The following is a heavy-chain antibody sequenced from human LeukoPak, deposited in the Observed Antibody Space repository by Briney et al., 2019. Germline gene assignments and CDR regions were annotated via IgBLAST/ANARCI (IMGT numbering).Heavy chain of an antibody. J-gene: IGHJ4*02. V-gene: IGHV3-7*03. Sequence: PGRSLRLSCAASGFTFSSYWMSWVRQAPGKGLEWVANIKQDGSEKYYVDSVKGRFTISRDNAKNSLYLQMNSLRAEDTAVYYCAKGYSYGRFDYWGQGTLVTVSS. CDR3: AKGYSYGRFDY. CDR2: IKQDGSEK. CDR1: GFTFSSYW. D-gene: IGHD5-18*01.